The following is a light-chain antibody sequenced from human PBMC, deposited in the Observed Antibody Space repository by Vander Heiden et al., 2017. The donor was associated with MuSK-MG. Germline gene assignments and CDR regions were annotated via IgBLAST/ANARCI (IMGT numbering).Light chain of an antibody. Sequence: QSVLTQPPSVSGAPGQRVTISCTGSSSNIGAGYDVHWYHQLPATAPQLLIFCNSNRPSGVPDRFSGSTSCASASLVTTRLQAEDEADYYYQSSDNSLSGSVVFGGGTKLTVL. CDR2: CNS. J-gene: IGLJ2*01. CDR1: SSNIGAGYD. V-gene: IGLV1-40*01. CDR3: QSSDNSLSGSVV.